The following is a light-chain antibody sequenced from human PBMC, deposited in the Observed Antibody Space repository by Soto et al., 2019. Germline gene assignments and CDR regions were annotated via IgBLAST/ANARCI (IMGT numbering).Light chain of an antibody. CDR2: NDG. J-gene: IGLJ2*01. Sequence: QSALTQPPSTSGTPGQRVTISCSGSKSNIGWNYVNWYQQLPGTAPQLLMYNDGLRPSGVPDRFSASKSGTTASLAISGLRAEDEADYFCGAWDESLSAQVFGGGTKLTVL. CDR1: KSNIGWNY. V-gene: IGLV1-47*02. CDR3: GAWDESLSAQV.